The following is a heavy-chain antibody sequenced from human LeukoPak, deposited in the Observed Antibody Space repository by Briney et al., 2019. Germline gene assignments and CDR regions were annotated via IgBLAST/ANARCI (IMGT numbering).Heavy chain of an antibody. CDR2: IIPIFGTA. CDR3: ARDGSIRGVISPYYYYMDV. Sequence: SVKVSCKASGGTFSSYAISWVRQAPGQGLEWMGGIIPIFGTANYAQKFQGRVTMTRDTSTSTVYMELSSLRSEDTAVYNCARDGSIRGVISPYYYYMDVWGKGTTVTISS. J-gene: IGHJ6*03. V-gene: IGHV1-69*05. CDR1: GGTFSSYA. D-gene: IGHD3-10*01.